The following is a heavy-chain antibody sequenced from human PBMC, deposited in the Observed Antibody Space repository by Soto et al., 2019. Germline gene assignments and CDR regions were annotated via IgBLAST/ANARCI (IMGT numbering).Heavy chain of an antibody. J-gene: IGHJ3*02. CDR2: IYPGDSDT. D-gene: IGHD2-15*01. V-gene: IGHV5-51*01. CDR1: GYSFTSYW. CDR3: ARRLIRCSGGSCYPEAFDI. Sequence: PGESLKISCKGSGYSFTSYWIGWVRQMPGKGLEWMGIIYPGDSDTRYSPSFQGQVTISADKSISTAYLQWSSLKASDTAMYYCARRLIRCSGGSCYPEAFDIWGQGTTVTVSS.